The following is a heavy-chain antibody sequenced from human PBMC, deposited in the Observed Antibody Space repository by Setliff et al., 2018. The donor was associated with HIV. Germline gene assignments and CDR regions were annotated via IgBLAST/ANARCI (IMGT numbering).Heavy chain of an antibody. CDR1: GGSISSRSYY. J-gene: IGHJ6*03. CDR2: IYSNGKT. Sequence: SETLSLTCTVSGGSISSRSYYWSWLRQPAGKGLEWIGRIYSNGKTDYNPSLKSRVTMSVDTSQNQVSLDLESVTAADTAVYYCARVPKTPIAAPYYYYMDVWGKGTTVTVSS. D-gene: IGHD6-6*01. CDR3: ARVPKTPIAAPYYYYMDV. V-gene: IGHV4-61*10.